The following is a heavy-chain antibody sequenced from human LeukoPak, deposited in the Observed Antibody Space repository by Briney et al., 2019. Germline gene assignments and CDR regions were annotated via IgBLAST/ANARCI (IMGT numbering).Heavy chain of an antibody. V-gene: IGHV4-39*07. CDR3: ARGHYDILTGYPTYFDY. J-gene: IGHJ4*02. D-gene: IGHD3-9*01. CDR2: VYESGFT. Sequence: SETLSLTCTVSGGSISSPNFYWGWIRQPPGKGLEWIGSVYESGFTYYNPSLKSRVTVSADTSKNQFSLKLSSVTAADTAVYYCARGHYDILTGYPTYFDYWGQGTLVTVSS. CDR1: GGSISSPNFY.